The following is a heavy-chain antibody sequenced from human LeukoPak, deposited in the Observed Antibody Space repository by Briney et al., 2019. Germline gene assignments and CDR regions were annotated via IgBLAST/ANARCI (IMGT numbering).Heavy chain of an antibody. J-gene: IGHJ5*02. V-gene: IGHV4-59*08. D-gene: IGHD5-18*01. CDR3: ARHPTALVSYGFDP. CDR1: GGSISSYY. Sequence: PSETLSLTCIVTGGSISSYYWSWIRQPPGKGLEWIGYIYYSGSTNYNPSLKSRVTISVDTSKNQFSLSQSSVTAADTAVYYCARHPTALVSYGFDPWGQGTLVTVSS. CDR2: IYYSGST.